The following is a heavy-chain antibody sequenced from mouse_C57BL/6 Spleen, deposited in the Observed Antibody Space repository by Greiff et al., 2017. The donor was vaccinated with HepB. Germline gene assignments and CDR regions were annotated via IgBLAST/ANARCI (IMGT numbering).Heavy chain of an antibody. D-gene: IGHD1-1*01. J-gene: IGHJ3*01. Sequence: QVQLQQPGAELVKPGASVKLSCKASGYTFTSYWMQWVKQRPGQGLAWIGEIDPSDSYTTYNQKFKGKATLTVDTSSSTAYMQLSSLTSEDSAVYYCASPYYYGSPFAYWGQGTLVTVSA. CDR2: IDPSDSYT. CDR1: GYTFTSYW. V-gene: IGHV1-50*01. CDR3: ASPYYYGSPFAY.